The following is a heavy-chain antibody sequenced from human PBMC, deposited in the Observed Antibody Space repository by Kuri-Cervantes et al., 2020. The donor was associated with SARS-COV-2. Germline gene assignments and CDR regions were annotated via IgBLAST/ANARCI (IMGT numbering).Heavy chain of an antibody. CDR2: ISYDGSNK. CDR1: GFTFRSYV. J-gene: IGHJ4*02. D-gene: IGHD3-3*01. V-gene: IGHV3-30*18. CDR3: AKGPGNYDFWSGYHPAMGYFDY. Sequence: SLKTSCAASGFTFRSYVMHWVRQAPGKGLEWVAVISYDGSNKYYADSEKGRFTISRDNSKNTLYLQMNSMRAENTAVYYCAKGPGNYDFWSGYHPAMGYFDYWGQGTLVTVSS.